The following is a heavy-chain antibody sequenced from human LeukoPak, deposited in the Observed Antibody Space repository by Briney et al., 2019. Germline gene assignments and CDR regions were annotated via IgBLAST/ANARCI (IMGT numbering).Heavy chain of an antibody. V-gene: IGHV5-51*01. Sequence: GESLKISCKGSGYSFTTYWIGWVRQMPGKGLEWMGIIYPGDSDTRYSPSFQGQVTISADKSISTAYLQWSSLKASDTAMYYCARFGKVVVDSYYYYYYMDVWGKGTTVTVSS. CDR3: ARFGKVVVDSYYYYYYMDV. D-gene: IGHD3-22*01. J-gene: IGHJ6*03. CDR2: IYPGDSDT. CDR1: GYSFTTYW.